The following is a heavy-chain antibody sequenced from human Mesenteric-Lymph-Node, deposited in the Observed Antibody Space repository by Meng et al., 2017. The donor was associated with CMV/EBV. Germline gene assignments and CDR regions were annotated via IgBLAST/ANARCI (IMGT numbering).Heavy chain of an antibody. D-gene: IGHD7-27*01. J-gene: IGHJ4*02. Sequence: CAGYGGSFSGYYWTWIRQPPGKGLEWIGEINHSGNTNYNPSLKSRVTISVDTSKNQFSLKLSSVTAADTSVYYCARGRNWGSSPFDYWGQGTLVTVSS. CDR2: INHSGNT. V-gene: IGHV4-34*01. CDR3: ARGRNWGSSPFDY. CDR1: GGSFSGYY.